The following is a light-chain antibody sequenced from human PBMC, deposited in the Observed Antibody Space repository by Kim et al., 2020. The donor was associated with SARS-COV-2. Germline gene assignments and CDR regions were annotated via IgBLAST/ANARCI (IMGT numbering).Light chain of an antibody. Sequence: AIQMTQSPSSLSASVGDRVTITCRASQVIGADLNWYQQKSGKAPKLLIYGASSLETGFPSRFDGSGAGTDFTLTISNLQPEDVGSYYCLQDSSYPYTFGQGTKLEI. CDR2: GAS. J-gene: IGKJ2*01. CDR1: QVIGAD. V-gene: IGKV1-6*01. CDR3: LQDSSYPYT.